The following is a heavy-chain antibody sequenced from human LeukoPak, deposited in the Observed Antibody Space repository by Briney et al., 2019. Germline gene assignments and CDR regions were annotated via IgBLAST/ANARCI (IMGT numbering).Heavy chain of an antibody. D-gene: IGHD2-15*01. Sequence: SETLSLTCTVSGGSISYSYWHWMRQPPGKGLEWIGHTFYSGNAKYSPSLKSRVTISVDTSKNQFSLKLSSVTAADTAVYYCARFGGRYSSGPAGAFDIWGQGTMVTVSS. V-gene: IGHV4-59*08. CDR2: TFYSGNA. J-gene: IGHJ3*02. CDR1: GGSISYSY. CDR3: ARFGGRYSSGPAGAFDI.